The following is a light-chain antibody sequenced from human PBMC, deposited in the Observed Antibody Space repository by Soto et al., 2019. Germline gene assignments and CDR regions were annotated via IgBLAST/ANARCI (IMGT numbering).Light chain of an antibody. CDR2: DAS. V-gene: IGKV3-11*01. CDR3: QQRSNWPT. J-gene: IGKJ5*01. Sequence: EIVLTDSPATLSLSPLEIATLSFRASQSVSSYLAWYQQKPGQAPRLLIYDASNRATGIPARFSGSGSGTDFTLTISSLEPEDFAVYYCQQRSNWPTFGQGTRLEIK. CDR1: QSVSSY.